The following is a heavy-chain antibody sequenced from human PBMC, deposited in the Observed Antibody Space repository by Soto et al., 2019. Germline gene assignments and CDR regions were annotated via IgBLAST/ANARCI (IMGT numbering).Heavy chain of an antibody. J-gene: IGHJ6*02. Sequence: SETLSLTCTVSGGSISSGDYYWSWIRQPPGKGLEWIGYIYYSGSTYYNPSLKSRVTISVDTSKNQFSLKLSSVTAADTAVYCCARDVRRDYYGMDVWGQGPTVTVSS. V-gene: IGHV4-30-4*01. CDR3: ARDVRRDYYGMDV. D-gene: IGHD2-8*01. CDR2: IYYSGST. CDR1: GGSISSGDYY.